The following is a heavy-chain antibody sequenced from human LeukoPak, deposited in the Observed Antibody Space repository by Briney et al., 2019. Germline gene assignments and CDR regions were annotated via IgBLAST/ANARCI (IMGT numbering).Heavy chain of an antibody. D-gene: IGHD6-13*01. CDR1: GFTFSSYS. Sequence: GRSLRLSCEASGFTFSSYSMNWVRQAPGKGLEWVSSISSSSSYIYYADSVKGRFTISRDNAKNSLYLQMNSLRAEDTAVYYCARSFLSIAAAATDYWGQGTLVTVSS. J-gene: IGHJ4*02. CDR2: ISSSSSYI. CDR3: ARSFLSIAAAATDY. V-gene: IGHV3-21*01.